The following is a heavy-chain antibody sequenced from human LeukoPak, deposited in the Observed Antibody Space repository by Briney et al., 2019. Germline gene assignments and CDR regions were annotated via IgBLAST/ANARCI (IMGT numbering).Heavy chain of an antibody. CDR1: GYSISSAYY. V-gene: IGHV4-38-2*02. Sequence: SETLSLTCSVSGYSISSAYYWGWIRQPPGKGLEWIGSINYSGNTYYNVSLKSRVTISVDTSKSQFSLKMTSMTAADTALYYCAREGLGRPFDFWGQGTLVTVAS. CDR2: INYSGNT. CDR3: AREGLGRPFDF. J-gene: IGHJ4*02. D-gene: IGHD6-19*01.